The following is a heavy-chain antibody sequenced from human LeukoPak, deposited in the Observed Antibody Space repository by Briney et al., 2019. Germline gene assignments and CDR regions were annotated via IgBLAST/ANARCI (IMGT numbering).Heavy chain of an antibody. CDR2: ISGSGGST. J-gene: IGHJ6*03. CDR1: GFTFSSYA. Sequence: GGSLRLSCAASGFTFSSYAMSWVRQAPGKGLEWVSAISGSGGSTYYADSVKGRFTTSRDNSKNTLYLQMNSLRAEDTAVYYCAKDPDAGHYYYYYMDVWGKGTTVTVSS. V-gene: IGHV3-23*01. CDR3: AKDPDAGHYYYYYMDV.